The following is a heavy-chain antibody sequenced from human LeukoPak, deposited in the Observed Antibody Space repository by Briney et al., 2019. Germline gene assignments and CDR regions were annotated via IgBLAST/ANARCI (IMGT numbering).Heavy chain of an antibody. V-gene: IGHV3-66*01. Sequence: PGGSLRLSCAASGFTVSSNYMSWVRQAPGKGLEWVSVIYSGGSTYYADSVKGRFTISRDNSKNTMYLQMNSLRAEDTAVYYCASSRSGWLQYNYWGQGTLVTVSS. D-gene: IGHD5-24*01. J-gene: IGHJ4*02. CDR1: GFTVSSNY. CDR2: IYSGGST. CDR3: ASSRSGWLQYNY.